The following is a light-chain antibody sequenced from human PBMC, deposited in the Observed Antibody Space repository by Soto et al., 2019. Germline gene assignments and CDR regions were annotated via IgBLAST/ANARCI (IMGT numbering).Light chain of an antibody. CDR3: QQSYSTAKT. V-gene: IGKV1-5*01. CDR1: QTISSW. J-gene: IGKJ1*01. CDR2: DAS. Sequence: IQMTQSPSPLSASVGDRVTITCRASQTISSWLAWYQQKPGKAPNLLIYDASTLERGVPSRFSGTGSGTDFTLTISSLQREDFATYYCQQSYSTAKTFGQGTKVDIK.